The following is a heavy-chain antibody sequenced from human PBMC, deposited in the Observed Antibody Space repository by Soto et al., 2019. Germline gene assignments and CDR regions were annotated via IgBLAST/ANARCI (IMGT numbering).Heavy chain of an antibody. CDR1: GFTVSSNY. J-gene: IGHJ4*02. CDR3: ARDQLSSGFFDY. V-gene: IGHV3-66*01. Sequence: EVQLVESGGGLVQPGGSLRLSCAASGFTVSSNYMSWVRQAPGKGLEWVSVIYSGGSTYYADSVKGRFTISRDNSNNTLYLQMNSLRAEDTAVYYSARDQLSSGFFDYWGQGTLVTVSS. CDR2: IYSGGST. D-gene: IGHD6-19*01.